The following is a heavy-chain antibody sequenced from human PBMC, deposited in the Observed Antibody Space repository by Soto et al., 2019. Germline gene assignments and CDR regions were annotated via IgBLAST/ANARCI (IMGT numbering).Heavy chain of an antibody. CDR3: ARDVLGDSSGGSDY. V-gene: IGHV3-33*01. D-gene: IGHD6-19*01. Sequence: QVQLVESGGGVVQPGRSLRLSCAASGFTFSNYCMHWVRQAPGKGLEWVAVIWDDGNNKYYADSVKGRFTISRDNSKNTLYLQMNSLRVEDTAVYYCARDVLGDSSGGSDYWGQGTLVTVSS. J-gene: IGHJ4*02. CDR1: GFTFSNYC. CDR2: IWDDGNNK.